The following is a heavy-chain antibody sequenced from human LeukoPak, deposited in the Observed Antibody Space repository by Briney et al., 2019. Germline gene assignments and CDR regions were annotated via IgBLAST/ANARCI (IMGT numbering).Heavy chain of an antibody. Sequence: GGSLRLSCAASGFTFSSYGMHWVRQAPGKGLEWVAVIWYDGSNKYYADSVKGRFTISRDNSKNTLYLQMNSLRAEDTAVYFCARAPGAYGSGSYQIDYWGQGTLVTVSS. D-gene: IGHD3-10*01. CDR1: GFTFSSYG. J-gene: IGHJ4*02. V-gene: IGHV3-33*01. CDR2: IWYDGSNK. CDR3: ARAPGAYGSGSYQIDY.